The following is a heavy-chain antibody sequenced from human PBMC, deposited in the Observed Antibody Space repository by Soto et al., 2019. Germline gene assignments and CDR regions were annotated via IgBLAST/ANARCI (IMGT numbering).Heavy chain of an antibody. Sequence: SETLSLTCAVSGGSISSGGYSWSWIRQPPGKGLEWIGYIYHSGSTYYNPSLKSRVTISVDRSNNQFSLKLSSVTAADTAVYYCARGSSGYYDYWGQGTLVTVSS. J-gene: IGHJ4*02. CDR3: ARGSSGYYDY. CDR2: IYHSGST. CDR1: GGSISSGGYS. D-gene: IGHD3-22*01. V-gene: IGHV4-30-2*01.